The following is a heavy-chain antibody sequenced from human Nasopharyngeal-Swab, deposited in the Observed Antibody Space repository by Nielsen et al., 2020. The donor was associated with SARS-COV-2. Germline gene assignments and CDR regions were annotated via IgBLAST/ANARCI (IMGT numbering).Heavy chain of an antibody. CDR2: INHSGST. CDR1: GGSVSSGSYY. D-gene: IGHD7-27*01. V-gene: IGHV4-39*07. J-gene: IGHJ2*01. CDR3: ARGGVYWGPRRYFDL. Sequence: SETLSLTCTVSGGSVSSGSYYWSWIRQPPGKGLEWIGEINHSGSTNYNPSLKSRITISVDTSKNQFSLKLSSVTAADTAVYYCARGGVYWGPRRYFDLWGRGTLVTVSS.